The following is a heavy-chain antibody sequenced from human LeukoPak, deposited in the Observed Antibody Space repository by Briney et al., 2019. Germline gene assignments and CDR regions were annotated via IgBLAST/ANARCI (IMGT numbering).Heavy chain of an antibody. CDR3: ARSPWDYYFDY. D-gene: IGHD1-26*01. CDR1: GGSISSYY. J-gene: IGHJ4*02. CDR2: IYYSGST. Sequence: SETLSLTCTVSGGSISSYYWSWLRQPPGKGLEWIGYIYYSGSTNYNPSLKSRVTISVDTSKNQFSLKLSSVTAADTAVYYCARSPWDYYFDYWGQGTLVTVSS. V-gene: IGHV4-59*01.